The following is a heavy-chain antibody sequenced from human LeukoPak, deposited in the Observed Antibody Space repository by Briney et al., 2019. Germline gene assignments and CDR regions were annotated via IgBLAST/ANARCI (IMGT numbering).Heavy chain of an antibody. CDR3: ARVYGDPDY. V-gene: IGHV1-8*02. CDR1: GGTFSSYA. Sequence: ASVKVSCKASGGTFSSYAISWVRQAPGQGLEWVGWMNPNSGNTGCAQKFQGRVTMTRDTSTRTAYMELSSLRSEDTAVYYCARVYGDPDYWGQGTLVTVSS. J-gene: IGHJ4*02. D-gene: IGHD4-17*01. CDR2: MNPNSGNT.